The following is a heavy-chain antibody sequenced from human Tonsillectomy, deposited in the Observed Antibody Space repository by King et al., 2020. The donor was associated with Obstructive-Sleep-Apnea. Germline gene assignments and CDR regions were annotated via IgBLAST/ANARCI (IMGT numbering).Heavy chain of an antibody. J-gene: IGHJ6*02. CDR1: GFTFISYA. CDR3: ARVLDIVVVPGTKYYYYYAMDV. CDR2: ISYDGSNK. D-gene: IGHD2-2*03. Sequence: VQLVESGGGVVQPGRSLRLSCCASGFTFISYAMHWVRQAQGKGLEWVSVISYDGSNKYYADSVKGRFTISRDNSKNTLYLQMNSLRAEDTAVYYCARVLDIVVVPGTKYYYYYAMDVWGQGTTVTVSS. V-gene: IGHV3-30*04.